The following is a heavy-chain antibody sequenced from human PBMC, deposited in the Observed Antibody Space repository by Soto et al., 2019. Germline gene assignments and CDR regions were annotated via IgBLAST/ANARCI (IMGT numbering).Heavy chain of an antibody. D-gene: IGHD1-20*01. CDR2: ISDDGSKK. CDR1: GLTLSTYG. V-gene: IGHV3-30*03. Sequence: GGTLRLSCAAAGLTLSTYGMHWVRQARGKRLEWGAVISDDGSKKNYGDSVKGRFSIFRYNSKNSLYLQMYSLRAQDTAISSFATDTSSHTYKHYYFHSCRRGALVTASS. CDR3: ATDTSSHTYKHYYFHS. J-gene: IGHJ4*01.